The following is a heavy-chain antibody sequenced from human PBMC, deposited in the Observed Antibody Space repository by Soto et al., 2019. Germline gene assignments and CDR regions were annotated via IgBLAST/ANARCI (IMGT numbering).Heavy chain of an antibody. Sequence: SVKVSCKASGGTFSSYTISWVRQAPGQGLEWMGRIIPILGIANYAQKFQGRVTITADKSTSTAYMELSSLRSEDTAVYYCAGGQDNLAVNFDYWGQGTPVTVSS. D-gene: IGHD1-1*01. CDR1: GGTFSSYT. V-gene: IGHV1-69*02. CDR2: IIPILGIA. CDR3: AGGQDNLAVNFDY. J-gene: IGHJ4*02.